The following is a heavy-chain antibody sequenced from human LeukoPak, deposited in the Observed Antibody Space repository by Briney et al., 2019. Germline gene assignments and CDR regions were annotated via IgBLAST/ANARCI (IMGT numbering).Heavy chain of an antibody. CDR3: ARGPTYCSGGSCELNWFDP. D-gene: IGHD2-15*01. Sequence: PSETLSLTCTVSGGSISSSSYYWGWIRQPPGKGLEWIGSIYYSGSTYYNPSLKSRVTISVDTSKNQFSLKLSSVTAADTAVYYCARGPTYCSGGSCELNWFDPWGQGTLVTVSS. V-gene: IGHV4-39*07. CDR2: IYYSGST. CDR1: GGSISSSSYY. J-gene: IGHJ5*02.